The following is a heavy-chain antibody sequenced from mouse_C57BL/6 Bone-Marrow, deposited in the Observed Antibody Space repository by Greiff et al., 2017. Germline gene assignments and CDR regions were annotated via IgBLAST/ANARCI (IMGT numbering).Heavy chain of an antibody. V-gene: IGHV8-8*01. J-gene: IGHJ3*01. CDR2: IWWDDDK. CDR3: ARTPYDGYSAWFAY. CDR1: GFSLSTFGMG. Sequence: QVTLKVSGPGILQPSQTLSLTCSFSGFSLSTFGMGVGWIRQPSGKGLEWLAHIWWDDDKYYNPALKSRLTISKDTSKNQVFLKIANVDTADTAPYYCARTPYDGYSAWFAYWGQGTLVTDSA. D-gene: IGHD2-3*01.